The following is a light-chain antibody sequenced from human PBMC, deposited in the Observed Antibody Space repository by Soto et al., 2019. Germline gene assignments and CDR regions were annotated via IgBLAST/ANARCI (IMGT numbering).Light chain of an antibody. CDR2: KAS. V-gene: IGKV1-5*03. CDR3: QQYHFFSPT. Sequence: DIQMTQSPSTLSASVGDRVTITCRASQNISSRLAWYQQKPGKAPKLLIYKASNLESGVPSKFSGRGSGTEVTLAIISLQPDDFATYYCQQYHFFSPTFGQGTKVEIK. CDR1: QNISSR. J-gene: IGKJ1*01.